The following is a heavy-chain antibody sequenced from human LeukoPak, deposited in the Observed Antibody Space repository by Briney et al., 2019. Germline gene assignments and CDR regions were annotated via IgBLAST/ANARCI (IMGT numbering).Heavy chain of an antibody. CDR3: ARDSPPQYASSSAGFDY. D-gene: IGHD6-6*01. Sequence: SETLSLTCTVSGDSIRNYYWSWIRQPPGKGLEWIGDIYYRGNTNYNPSLTSRVIISIDTSKNQFSLKMSSVTAADTAVYFCARDSPPQYASSSAGFDYWGQGTLVTVSS. CDR1: GDSIRNYY. V-gene: IGHV4-59*01. CDR2: IYYRGNT. J-gene: IGHJ4*02.